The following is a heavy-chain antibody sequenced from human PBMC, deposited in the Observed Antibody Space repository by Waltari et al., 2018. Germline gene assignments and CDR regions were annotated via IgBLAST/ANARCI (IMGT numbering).Heavy chain of an antibody. Sequence: QVQLQESGPGLVKPSETLSLTCTVSGGSISSYYWSWIRQPPGKGLEWIGYIYYSGSTNYNPSLKSRVTISVDTSKNQFSLKLSSVTAADTAVYYCARDDGGWLPQGFQHWGQGTLVTVSS. V-gene: IGHV4-59*01. J-gene: IGHJ1*01. D-gene: IGHD5-12*01. CDR2: IYYSGST. CDR1: GGSISSYY. CDR3: ARDDGGWLPQGFQH.